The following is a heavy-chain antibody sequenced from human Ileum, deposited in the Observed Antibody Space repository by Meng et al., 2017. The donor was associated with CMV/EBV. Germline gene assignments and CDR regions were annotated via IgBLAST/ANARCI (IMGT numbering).Heavy chain of an antibody. D-gene: IGHD1-14*01. J-gene: IGHJ4*02. CDR1: GFTFSTYA. V-gene: IGHV3-49*04. CDR2: TRSKIYGGAP. CDR3: ARGMTEPDAKYYFDY. Sequence: GESLKISCTASGFTFSTYAMTWVRQAPGKGLEWVSFTRSKIYGGAPEYAASVEGRFTVSRDDYNSIAYLQMNNLKTEDTAVYFCARGMTEPDAKYYFDYWGQGALVTVSS.